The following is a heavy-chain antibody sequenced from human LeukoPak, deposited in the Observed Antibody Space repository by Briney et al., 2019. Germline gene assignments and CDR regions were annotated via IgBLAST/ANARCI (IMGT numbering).Heavy chain of an antibody. V-gene: IGHV4-59*13. Sequence: SETLSLTCTVSGGSISSYYWSWIRQPPGKGLEWIGYIYYSGSTNYNPPRKSRVTISVDTSKNQFSLKLSSVTAADTAVYYCGGGYSYGYVDYWGQGTLVTVSS. CDR2: IYYSGST. CDR1: GGSISSYY. D-gene: IGHD5-18*01. J-gene: IGHJ4*02. CDR3: GGGYSYGYVDY.